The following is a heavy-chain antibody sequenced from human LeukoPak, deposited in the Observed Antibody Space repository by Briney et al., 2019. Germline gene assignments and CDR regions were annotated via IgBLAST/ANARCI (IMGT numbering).Heavy chain of an antibody. CDR3: ARHASGWVGEFDY. Sequence: PSETLSLTCTVSADSISSYYWSWIRQPPGKGLEWIWHIDYIGDTDHNPSLRSRLTISVDTSKNQFSLKLSSVTAAYTAVYYCARHASGWVGEFDYWGQGTLVTVSS. CDR2: IDYIGDT. D-gene: IGHD6-19*01. J-gene: IGHJ4*02. V-gene: IGHV4-59*08. CDR1: ADSISSYY.